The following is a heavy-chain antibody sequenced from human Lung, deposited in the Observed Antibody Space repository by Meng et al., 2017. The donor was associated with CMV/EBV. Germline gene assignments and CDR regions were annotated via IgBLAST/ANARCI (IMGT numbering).Heavy chain of an antibody. J-gene: IGHJ5*02. CDR2: MNPNSGNT. V-gene: IGHV1-8*01. D-gene: IGHD2-15*01. CDR3: ARGYCSGGSCPVFDP. CDR1: GDTFTSYD. Sequence: AEVKKPGASVKVSCKASGDTFTSYDINWVRQATGQVREWMGWMNPNSGNTGYAQKFQGRVTMTRNTSISTAYMELSSLRSEDTAVYYCARGYCSGGSCPVFDPWGQGTLVTVSS.